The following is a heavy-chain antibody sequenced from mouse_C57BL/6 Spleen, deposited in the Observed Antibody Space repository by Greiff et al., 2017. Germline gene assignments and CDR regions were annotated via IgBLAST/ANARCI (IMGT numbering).Heavy chain of an antibody. V-gene: IGHV1-52*01. CDR1: GYTFTSYW. J-gene: IGHJ3*01. D-gene: IGHD2-3*01. CDR3: ARVYDGCPAWFAY. CDR2: IDPSDSET. Sequence: QVQLQQPGAELVRPGSSVKLSCKASGYTFTSYWMHWVKQSPIQGLEWIGNIDPSDSETHYNQKFKDKATLTVDKSSSTAYMQLSSLTSEDSAVXYCARVYDGCPAWFAYWGQGTLVTVSA.